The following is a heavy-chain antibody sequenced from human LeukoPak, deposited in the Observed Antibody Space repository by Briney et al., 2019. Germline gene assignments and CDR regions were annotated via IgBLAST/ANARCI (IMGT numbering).Heavy chain of an antibody. CDR1: GFTFSSYE. CDR2: ISSSGSTI. V-gene: IGHV3-48*03. Sequence: GGSLRLSCAASGFTFSSYEINWVRQAPGKGLEWVSYISSSGSTIYYADSVKGRFTISRDNAKNSLYLQMNGLRAEDTAVYYCARGDPRVGATDYWGQGTLVTVSS. D-gene: IGHD1-26*01. J-gene: IGHJ4*02. CDR3: ARGDPRVGATDY.